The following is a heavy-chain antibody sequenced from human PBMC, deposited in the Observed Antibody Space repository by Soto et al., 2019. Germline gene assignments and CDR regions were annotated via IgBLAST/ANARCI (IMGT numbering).Heavy chain of an antibody. CDR2: IYPGDSDT. V-gene: IGHV5-51*01. J-gene: IGHJ6*02. CDR1: GYSFTSYW. Sequence: PGESLKISCKGSGYSFTSYWIGWVRQMPGKGLEWMGIIYPGDSDTRYSPSFQGQVTISADKSISTAYLQWSSLKASDTAMYYCARHHTRYYYYYYGMDVWGQGTTVTVSS. CDR3: ARHHTRYYYYYYGMDV.